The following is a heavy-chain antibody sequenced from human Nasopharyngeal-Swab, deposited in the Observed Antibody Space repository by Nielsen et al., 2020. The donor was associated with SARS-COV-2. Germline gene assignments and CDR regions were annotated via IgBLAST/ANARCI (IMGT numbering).Heavy chain of an antibody. J-gene: IGHJ3*02. V-gene: IGHV3-23*03. CDR1: GFTCSSYA. D-gene: IGHD3-22*01. CDR3: AKDLDYYDSSGYYGNAFDI. CDR2: IYSGGSST. Sequence: GGSLRLSCAASGFTCSSYAMSWVRQATGKGLEWVSVIYSGGSSTYYADSVKGRFTISRDNSKNTLYLQMNSLRAEDTAVYYCAKDLDYYDSSGYYGNAFDIWGQGTMVTVSS.